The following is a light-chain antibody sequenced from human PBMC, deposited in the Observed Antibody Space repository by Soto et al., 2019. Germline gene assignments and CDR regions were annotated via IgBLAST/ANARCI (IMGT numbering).Light chain of an antibody. J-gene: IGKJ1*01. Sequence: EIVMTQSPPTLSVSPGERAALSCRASQSISSNLSWYQHKPGPAPRLLIYGASTRATGIPARFSGSGSGTEFTLTISSLQSEDFAVYYCQQYHNWPPWTFGQGTKVDI. CDR1: QSISSN. CDR3: QQYHNWPPWT. V-gene: IGKV3D-15*01. CDR2: GAS.